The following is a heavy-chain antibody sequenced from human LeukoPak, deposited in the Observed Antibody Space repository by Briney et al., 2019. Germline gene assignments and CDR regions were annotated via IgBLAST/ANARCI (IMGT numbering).Heavy chain of an antibody. D-gene: IGHD3-16*01. J-gene: IGHJ3*02. Sequence: GGSLRLSCAASGFTFSSYSMNWVRQAPGKGLEWVSSISSSSSYIHSADSVRGRLTISRDNAKNSLFLQMNSLRAEDTAVYYCARDGWGDAFDIWGQGTMVTVFS. CDR2: ISSSSSYI. CDR3: ARDGWGDAFDI. CDR1: GFTFSSYS. V-gene: IGHV3-21*01.